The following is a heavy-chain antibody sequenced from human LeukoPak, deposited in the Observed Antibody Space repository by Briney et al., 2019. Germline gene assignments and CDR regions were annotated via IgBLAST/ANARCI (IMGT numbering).Heavy chain of an antibody. V-gene: IGHV3-21*01. CDR3: ARHLDYDILTGPNDY. CDR2: ISTSSSYK. Sequence: NPGGSLRLSCAASGFTFSSYSMNWVRQAPGKVLEWVSSISTSSSYKYYADSLKGRSTISRDNAKNSLYLQMNSLGAEDTAVYYCARHLDYDILTGPNDYWGQGTLVTVSS. J-gene: IGHJ4*02. D-gene: IGHD3-9*01. CDR1: GFTFSSYS.